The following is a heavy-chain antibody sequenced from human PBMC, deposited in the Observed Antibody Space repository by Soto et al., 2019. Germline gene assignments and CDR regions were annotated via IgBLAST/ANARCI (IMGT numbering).Heavy chain of an antibody. CDR3: ARGDLAVADFDY. J-gene: IGHJ4*02. CDR2: IYYSGST. V-gene: IGHV4-59*01. CDR1: GGSISSYY. Sequence: PSETLSLTCTVSGGSISSYYWSWIRQPPGKGLEWIGYIYYSGSTNYNPSLKSRVTISVDTSKNQFSLKLSSVTAADTAVYYCARGDLAVADFDYWGQGTLVTVS. D-gene: IGHD6-19*01.